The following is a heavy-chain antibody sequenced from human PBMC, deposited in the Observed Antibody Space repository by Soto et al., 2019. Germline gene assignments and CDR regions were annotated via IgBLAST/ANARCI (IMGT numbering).Heavy chain of an antibody. Sequence: QVQLRESDTGLVESAETVSLACSVSGASIREYYLYWIRQPAGKGLELISRILPSWGTSYNPSLMSRVIMSTETSKNQVFLRLSSLTGADAAVYYGVRVGGVVLFVYSSDMDVWGPGTTVAVS. V-gene: IGHV4-4*07. CDR2: ILPSWGT. D-gene: IGHD2-15*01. CDR3: VRVGGVVLFVYSSDMDV. J-gene: IGHJ6*02. CDR1: GASIREYY.